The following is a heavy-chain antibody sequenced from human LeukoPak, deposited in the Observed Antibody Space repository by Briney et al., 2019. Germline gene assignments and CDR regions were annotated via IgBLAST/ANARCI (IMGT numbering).Heavy chain of an antibody. Sequence: SVKVSCKASGGTFSSYAISWVRQAPGQGLEWMGRIIPIFGTANYAQKFQGRVTITTDESTSTAYMELSSLRSEDTAVYYCARSPPSQQWFGGVDYWGQGTLVTVSS. V-gene: IGHV1-69*05. CDR2: IIPIFGTA. D-gene: IGHD6-19*01. CDR1: GGTFSSYA. J-gene: IGHJ4*02. CDR3: ARSPPSQQWFGGVDY.